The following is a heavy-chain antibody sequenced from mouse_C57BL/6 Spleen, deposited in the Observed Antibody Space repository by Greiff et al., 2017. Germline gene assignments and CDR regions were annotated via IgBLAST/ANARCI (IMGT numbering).Heavy chain of an antibody. Sequence: EVKLMESGGGLVKPGGSLKLSCAASGFTFSSYTMSWVRQTPEKRLEWVATISGGGGNTYYPDSVKGRFTISRDNAKNTLYLQMSSLRSEDTALYYCARHEDYYGSSYVWYFDYWGQGTTLTVSS. J-gene: IGHJ2*01. CDR3: ARHEDYYGSSYVWYFDY. D-gene: IGHD1-1*01. CDR2: ISGGGGNT. V-gene: IGHV5-9*01. CDR1: GFTFSSYT.